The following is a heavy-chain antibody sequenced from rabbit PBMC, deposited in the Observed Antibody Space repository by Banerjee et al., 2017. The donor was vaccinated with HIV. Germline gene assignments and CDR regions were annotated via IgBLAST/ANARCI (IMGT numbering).Heavy chain of an antibody. J-gene: IGHJ4*01. V-gene: IGHV1S45*01. Sequence: QEQLEESGGDLVKPGASPTLTCTASGFSFSSGYDMSWVRQAPGKGLEWIGYIYRSGSTYYASWAKGRFTISKTSSTTMTLQMTSLTAADTATYFCARRGSDWADDLWGPGTLVTVS. D-gene: IGHD4-1*01. CDR1: GFSFSSGYD. CDR3: ARRGSDWADDL. CDR2: IYRSGST.